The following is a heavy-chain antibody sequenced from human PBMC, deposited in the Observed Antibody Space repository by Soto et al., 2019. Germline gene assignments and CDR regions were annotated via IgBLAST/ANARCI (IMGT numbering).Heavy chain of an antibody. CDR2: ISSSSSYI. V-gene: IGHV3-21*01. CDR3: ARDGGHNWNYVSYFDY. CDR1: GFTFSSYS. Sequence: GGSLRLSCAASGFTFSSYSMNWVRQAPGKGLEWVSSISSSSSYIYYADSVKGRFTISRDNAKNSLYLQMNSLRAEDTAVYYCARDGGHNWNYVSYFDYWGQGTLVTVSS. D-gene: IGHD1-7*01. J-gene: IGHJ4*02.